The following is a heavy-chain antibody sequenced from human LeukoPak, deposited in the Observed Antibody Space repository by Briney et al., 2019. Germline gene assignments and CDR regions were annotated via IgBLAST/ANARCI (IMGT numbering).Heavy chain of an antibody. Sequence: ASVKVSCKASGYTFTGYYVHWVRQAPGQGLEWMGWINPNSGGTNYAQKFQGRVTMTRDTSISTAYMELSRLRSDDTAVYYCARDSSWLPEGVWFDPWGQGTLVTVSS. V-gene: IGHV1-2*02. CDR3: ARDSSWLPEGVWFDP. CDR1: GYTFTGYY. D-gene: IGHD6-13*01. J-gene: IGHJ5*02. CDR2: INPNSGGT.